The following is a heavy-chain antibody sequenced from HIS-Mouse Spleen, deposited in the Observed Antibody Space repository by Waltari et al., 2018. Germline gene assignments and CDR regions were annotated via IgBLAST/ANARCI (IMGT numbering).Heavy chain of an antibody. J-gene: IGHJ2*01. CDR1: GGSISSSSYY. V-gene: IGHV4-39*07. Sequence: QLQLQESGPGLVKPSVTLSLTCTVSGGSISSSSYYWGWIRQPPGKGLAWIGSIYYSGRTYYNPALKSRVTRSVDTSKNQFSLKLSSVTAADTAVYYCAREIPYSSSWYDWYFDLWGRGTLVTVSS. CDR3: AREIPYSSSWYDWYFDL. CDR2: IYYSGRT. D-gene: IGHD6-13*01.